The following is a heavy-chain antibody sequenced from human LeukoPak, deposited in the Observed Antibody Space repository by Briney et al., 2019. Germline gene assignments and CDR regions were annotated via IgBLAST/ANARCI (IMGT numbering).Heavy chain of an antibody. CDR3: ARETSGYPSY. D-gene: IGHD3-22*01. Sequence: SETLSLTCTVSGGSISSYYWSWIRQPPGKGLEWIGYIYYSGSTNYNPSLKSRVTISVDTSKNQFSLKLSSVTAADTAVYYCARETSGYPSYWGQGTLVTVSS. J-gene: IGHJ4*02. V-gene: IGHV4-59*01. CDR2: IYYSGST. CDR1: GGSISSYY.